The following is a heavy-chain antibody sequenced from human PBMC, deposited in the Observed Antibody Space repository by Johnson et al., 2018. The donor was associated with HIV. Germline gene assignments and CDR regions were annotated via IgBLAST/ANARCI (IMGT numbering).Heavy chain of an antibody. CDR1: GFTFSSYG. V-gene: IGHV3-30*02. D-gene: IGHD3-10*02. CDR3: ARESSDVGDFDI. CDR2: IRYDGSNK. J-gene: IGHJ3*02. Sequence: QVQLVESGGGVVQPGGSLRLSCAASGFTFSSYGMHWVRQALGKGLEWVAFIRYDGSNKYYVDSVKGRFTISRDNAENSLFLQMDSLRAEDTAVYYCARESSDVGDFDIWGHGTMVTVSS.